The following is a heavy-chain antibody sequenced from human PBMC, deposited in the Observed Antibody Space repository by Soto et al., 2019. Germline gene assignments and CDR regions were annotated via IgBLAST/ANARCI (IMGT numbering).Heavy chain of an antibody. CDR2: ISSSSSYI. Sequence: GGSLRLSCAASGFTFSSYSMNWVRQAPGKGLEWVSSISSSSSYIYYADSVKGRFTISRDNAKNSLYLQMNSLRAEDTAVYYCARLSPVDFDWLGEIYYYGMDVGGQGTTVTVSS. CDR3: ARLSPVDFDWLGEIYYYGMDV. D-gene: IGHD3-9*01. CDR1: GFTFSSYS. J-gene: IGHJ6*02. V-gene: IGHV3-21*01.